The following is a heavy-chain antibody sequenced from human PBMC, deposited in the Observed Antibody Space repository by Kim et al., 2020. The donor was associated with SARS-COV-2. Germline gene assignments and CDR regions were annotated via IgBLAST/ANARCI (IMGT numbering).Heavy chain of an antibody. CDR2: IYYSGST. V-gene: IGHV4-39*01. Sequence: SETLSLTCTVSGGSISSSSYYWGWIRQPPGKGLEWIGSIYYSGSTYYNPSLKSRVTISVDTSKNQFSLKLSSVTAADTAVYYCVYGSGSLDYWGQGTLVTVSS. D-gene: IGHD3-10*01. CDR3: VYGSGSLDY. J-gene: IGHJ4*02. CDR1: GGSISSSSYY.